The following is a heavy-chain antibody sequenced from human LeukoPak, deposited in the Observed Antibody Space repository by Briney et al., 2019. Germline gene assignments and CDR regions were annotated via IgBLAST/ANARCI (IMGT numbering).Heavy chain of an antibody. CDR1: GFTFSSYW. J-gene: IGHJ4*02. D-gene: IGHD1-26*01. V-gene: IGHV3-7*01. CDR2: IRQDGSEK. Sequence: GGSQRLSCAASGFTFSSYWMTWVRQTPGKGLEWVANIRQDGSEKYYWDSVKGRFTISRDNAKNSVYLQMNSLRAEDTAVYYCTRDTGGSGSYPDYWGQGTLVTVSS. CDR3: TRDTGGSGSYPDY.